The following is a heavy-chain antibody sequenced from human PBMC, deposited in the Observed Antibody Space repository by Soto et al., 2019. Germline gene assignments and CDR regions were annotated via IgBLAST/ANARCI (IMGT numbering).Heavy chain of an antibody. V-gene: IGHV6-1*01. J-gene: IGHJ6*02. D-gene: IGHD6-6*01. CDR3: ARGQYSSSHYYYGMDV. CDR1: GDSVSSNSAA. Sequence: SQTLSLTCAISGDSVSSNSAAWNWIRQSPSRGLEWLGRTYYRSKWYNDYAVSVKSRITINPDTSKNQFSLQLNSVTPEDTAVYYCARGQYSSSHYYYGMDVWGQGTTVTVTS. CDR2: TYYRSKWYN.